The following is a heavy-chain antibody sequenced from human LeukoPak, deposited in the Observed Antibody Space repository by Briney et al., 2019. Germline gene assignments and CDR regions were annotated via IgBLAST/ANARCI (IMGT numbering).Heavy chain of an antibody. D-gene: IGHD6-13*01. Sequence: PSETLSLTCAVYGGSFSGYYWGWIRQPPGKGLEWIGYIYYSGSTNYNPSLKSRVTISVDTSKNQFSLKLSSVTAADTAVYYCARLTPELVTIDYWGQGTLVTVSS. V-gene: IGHV4-59*08. J-gene: IGHJ4*02. CDR2: IYYSGST. CDR1: GGSFSGYY. CDR3: ARLTPELVTIDY.